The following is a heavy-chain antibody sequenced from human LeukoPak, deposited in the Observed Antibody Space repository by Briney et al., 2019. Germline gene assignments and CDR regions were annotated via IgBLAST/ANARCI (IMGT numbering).Heavy chain of an antibody. V-gene: IGHV4-39*01. J-gene: IGHJ2*01. CDR3: ARAGYGASVGWYFDL. Sequence: SETLSLTCTVSGGSISSSSYYWGWIRQPPGEGLQWIGTTYYTGSTYYNPSLKSRITISVDTSKNQFSLKLSSVTAAETAVYYCARAGYGASVGWYFDLWGRGTLVTVSS. D-gene: IGHD4-17*01. CDR1: GGSISSSSYY. CDR2: TYYTGST.